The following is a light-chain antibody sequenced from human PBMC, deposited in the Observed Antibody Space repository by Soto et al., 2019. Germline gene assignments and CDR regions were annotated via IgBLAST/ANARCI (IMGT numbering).Light chain of an antibody. CDR2: AAS. CDR3: LQDYNYPWT. J-gene: IGKJ1*01. Sequence: AIPMTQSPSSLSASVGDRVTITCRASQDTRHDLGWYQERPGQAPKLLIYAASNVQTGVPSRFSGSGSGTDFTLTISSLQPEDFATYYCLQDYNYPWTFGQGTKVEI. CDR1: QDTRHD. V-gene: IGKV1-6*01.